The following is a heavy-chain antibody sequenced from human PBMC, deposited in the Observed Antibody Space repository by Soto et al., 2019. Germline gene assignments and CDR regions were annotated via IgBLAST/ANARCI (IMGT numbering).Heavy chain of an antibody. J-gene: IGHJ4*02. V-gene: IGHV3-74*01. CDR2: INSDGSST. D-gene: IGHD1-26*01. Sequence: GGSLRLSCAASGFTFSSYWMHWVRQALGKGLVWVSRINSDGSSTFYADSVKGRFTISRDNAKNTLYLQMNSLRAEDTAVYYYSSSLLKLFDYWGQGALVTVSS. CDR3: SSSLLKLFDY. CDR1: GFTFSSYW.